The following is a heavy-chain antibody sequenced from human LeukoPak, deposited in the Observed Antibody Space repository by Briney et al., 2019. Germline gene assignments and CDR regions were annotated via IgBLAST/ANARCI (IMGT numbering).Heavy chain of an antibody. CDR1: GFTVSSNY. D-gene: IGHD3-16*01. CDR3: AKDLRFNYVWEAGY. J-gene: IGHJ4*02. V-gene: IGHV3-23*01. CDR2: IIGSGSST. Sequence: GGSLRLSCAASGFTVSSNYMSWVRQAPGKGLEWVSAIIGSGSSTYYADSVKGRFTISRDNSKNTLYLQMNSLRAEDTAVYYCAKDLRFNYVWEAGYWGQGTLVTVSS.